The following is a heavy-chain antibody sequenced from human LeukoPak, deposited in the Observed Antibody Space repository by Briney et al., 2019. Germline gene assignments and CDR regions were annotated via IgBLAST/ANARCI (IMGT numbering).Heavy chain of an antibody. Sequence: SVKVSCKASGGTFSSYAISWVRQAPGQGLEWMGRIIPIFGIANYAQKFQGRATITADKSTSTAYMELSSLRSEDTAVYYCAREWFGELPFDYWGQGTLVTVSS. CDR3: AREWFGELPFDY. J-gene: IGHJ4*02. D-gene: IGHD3-10*01. V-gene: IGHV1-69*04. CDR2: IIPIFGIA. CDR1: GGTFSSYA.